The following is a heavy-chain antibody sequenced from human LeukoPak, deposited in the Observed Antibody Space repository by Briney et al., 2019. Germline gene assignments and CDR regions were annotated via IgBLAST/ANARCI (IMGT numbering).Heavy chain of an antibody. CDR3: ARRYDYVWGSYAFDI. J-gene: IGHJ3*02. Sequence: SETLSLTCAVYGGSFSGYYWSWIRQPPGKGLEWIGEINHSGSTNYNPSLKSRVTISVDTSKNQFSLKLSSVTAADTAVYYCARRYDYVWGSYAFDIWGQGTMVTVSS. D-gene: IGHD3-16*01. CDR2: INHSGST. CDR1: GGSFSGYY. V-gene: IGHV4-34*01.